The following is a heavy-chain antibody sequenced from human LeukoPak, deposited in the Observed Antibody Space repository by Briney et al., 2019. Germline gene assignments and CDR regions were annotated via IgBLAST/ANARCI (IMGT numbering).Heavy chain of an antibody. V-gene: IGHV3-23*01. J-gene: IGHJ5*02. CDR1: GFTFSSYA. CDR2: ISGSGGST. CDR3: AKDQPCSSTSCYSPNWFDP. D-gene: IGHD2-2*01. Sequence: GGSLRLSCAASGFTFSSYAMSWVRQAPGKGLEWVSAISGSGGSTYYADSVKGRFTISRDNSKNTLYLKMNSLRAEDTAVYYCAKDQPCSSTSCYSPNWFDPWGQGTLVTVSS.